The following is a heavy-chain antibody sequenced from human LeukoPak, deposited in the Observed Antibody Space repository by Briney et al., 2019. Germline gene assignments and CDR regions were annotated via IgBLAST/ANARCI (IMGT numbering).Heavy chain of an antibody. V-gene: IGHV3-23*01. Sequence: PGGSLILSCAASGFTFSTYAMSWVHQAPGKGLEWVSAISCSGGSTYYADSVKGRFTISRDNSKNTLYLQMNSLRAEDTSIYFCAKALEQETVIALDYWGRGTLVTVSS. CDR3: AKALEQETVIALDY. CDR2: ISCSGGST. CDR1: GFTFSTYA. D-gene: IGHD6-13*01. J-gene: IGHJ4*02.